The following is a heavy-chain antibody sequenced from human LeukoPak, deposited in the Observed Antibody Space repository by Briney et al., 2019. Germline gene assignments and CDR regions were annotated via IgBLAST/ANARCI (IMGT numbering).Heavy chain of an antibody. D-gene: IGHD3-10*01. J-gene: IGHJ4*02. Sequence: GGSLRLSCAASGFTFSSYGMHWVRQAPGKGLEYVSAISSNGGSTYYANSVKGRFTISRDNSKNTPYLQMGSLRAKDMAVYYCARSQTLLSEFDYWGQGTLVTVSS. CDR1: GFTFSSYG. V-gene: IGHV3-64*01. CDR2: ISSNGGST. CDR3: ARSQTLLSEFDY.